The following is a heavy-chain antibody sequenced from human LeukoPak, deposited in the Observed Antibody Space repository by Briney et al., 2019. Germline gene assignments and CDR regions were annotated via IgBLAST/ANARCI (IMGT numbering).Heavy chain of an antibody. J-gene: IGHJ1*01. V-gene: IGHV4-59*01. Sequence: SETLSLTCTVSGGSISSYYWSWIRQPPGKALEWIGYIYYSGSTNYNPSLKSRVTISVDTSKNQFSLKLRSVTAADTAVYYCASEVVTSIEYFQHWGQGTLVTVSS. CDR1: GGSISSYY. D-gene: IGHD2-21*02. CDR2: IYYSGST. CDR3: ASEVVTSIEYFQH.